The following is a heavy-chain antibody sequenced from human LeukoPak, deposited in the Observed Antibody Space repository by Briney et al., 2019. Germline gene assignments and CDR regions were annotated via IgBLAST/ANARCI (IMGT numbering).Heavy chain of an antibody. CDR2: IIPILGIA. CDR1: GGTFSSYA. V-gene: IGHV1-69*04. D-gene: IGHD5-18*01. J-gene: IGHJ4*02. Sequence: SVKGFCKALGGTFSSYAISWVPHAPGQGLDLMGRIIPILGIANYAQKFQGRVTITADKSTSTAYMELSSLRSEDTAVYYCARTSFHYSYGYGGGLYFDYWGQGTLVTVSS. CDR3: ARTSFHYSYGYGGGLYFDY.